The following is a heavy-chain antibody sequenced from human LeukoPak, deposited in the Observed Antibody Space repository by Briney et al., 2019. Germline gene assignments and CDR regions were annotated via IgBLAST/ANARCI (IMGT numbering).Heavy chain of an antibody. CDR1: GFTFSSYE. J-gene: IGHJ4*02. CDR3: ARESIAVAGAPFDY. CDR2: ISSGSTI. Sequence: GSLRLSCAASGFTFSSYEMNWDRQAPGKGLEWVSYISSGSTIYDADSVKGRFTISRDNAKNSLYLQMNSLRAEDTAVYYCARESIAVAGAPFDYWGQGTLVTVSS. V-gene: IGHV3-48*03. D-gene: IGHD6-19*01.